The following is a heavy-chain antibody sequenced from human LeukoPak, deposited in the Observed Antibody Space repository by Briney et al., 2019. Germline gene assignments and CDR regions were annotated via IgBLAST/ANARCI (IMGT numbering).Heavy chain of an antibody. CDR1: GGSISSGGYY. J-gene: IGHJ6*02. Sequence: SETLSLTCTVSGGSISSGGYYWSWIRQHPGKGLEWIGYIYYSGSTYYNPSLKSRVTISVDTSKNQFSLKLSSVTAADTAVYYCARDRGPSTVTYYYYGMDVWGQGTTVIVSS. CDR2: IYYSGST. CDR3: ARDRGPSTVTYYYYGMDV. D-gene: IGHD4-17*01. V-gene: IGHV4-31*03.